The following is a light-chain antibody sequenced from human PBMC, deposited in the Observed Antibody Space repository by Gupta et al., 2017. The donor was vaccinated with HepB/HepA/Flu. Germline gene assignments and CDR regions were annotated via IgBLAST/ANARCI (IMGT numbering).Light chain of an antibody. V-gene: IGLV1-40*01. J-gene: IGLJ2*01. Sequence: QSVLTPPSSVSGAPGQRVTISCTGCSSNIGAGYDVHWYQQRPGTAPKLLIYGNSNRPSGVPERFSGSKSGTSASLAITGLQAEDEADYYCQSYDSSLSVVVFGGGTKLTVL. CDR1: SSNIGAGYD. CDR3: QSYDSSLSVVV. CDR2: GNS.